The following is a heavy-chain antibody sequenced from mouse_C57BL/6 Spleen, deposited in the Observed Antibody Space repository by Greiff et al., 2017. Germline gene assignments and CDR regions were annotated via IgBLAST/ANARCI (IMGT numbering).Heavy chain of an antibody. V-gene: IGHV1-55*01. CDR2: IYPGSGST. Sequence: QVQLQQPGAELVKPGASVKMSCKASGYTFPSYWIPWVKQRAGQGLEWIGDIYPGSGSTNYNEKFKSKATLTVDTSSSTAYMQLSSLTSEDSAVYYCARRGAQCYAMGCWGQVTSVSVSS. CDR3: ARRGAQCYAMGC. CDR1: GYTFPSYW. D-gene: IGHD3-2*02. J-gene: IGHJ4*01.